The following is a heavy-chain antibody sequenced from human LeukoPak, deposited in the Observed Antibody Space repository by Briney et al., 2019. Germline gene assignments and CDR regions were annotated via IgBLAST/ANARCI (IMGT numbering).Heavy chain of an antibody. CDR2: IYHSGST. D-gene: IGHD1-26*01. Sequence: SETLSLTCTVSGYSISSGYYWGWIRQPPGKGLGWIGSIYHSGSTYYNPSLKSRVTISVDTSKNQFSLKLSSVTAADTAVYYCARDSGNYRGMDYWGQGTLVTVSS. CDR3: ARDSGNYRGMDY. CDR1: GYSISSGYY. V-gene: IGHV4-38-2*02. J-gene: IGHJ4*02.